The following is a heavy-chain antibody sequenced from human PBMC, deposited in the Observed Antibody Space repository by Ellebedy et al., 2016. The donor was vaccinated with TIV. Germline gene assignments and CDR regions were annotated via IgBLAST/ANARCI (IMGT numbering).Heavy chain of an antibody. CDR3: ARDLLYYDVLTDSDYYYGMDV. CDR1: GYSFTGYY. D-gene: IGHD3-9*01. J-gene: IGHJ6*02. Sequence: AASVKVSCKASGYSFTGYYMHWVRQAPGQGLEWMGWINPNSGGTHYALKFQGRVTMTRDTSISTAYMELSSLTSDETAVYFCARDLLYYDVLTDSDYYYGMDVWGQGTTVTVSS. V-gene: IGHV1-2*02. CDR2: INPNSGGT.